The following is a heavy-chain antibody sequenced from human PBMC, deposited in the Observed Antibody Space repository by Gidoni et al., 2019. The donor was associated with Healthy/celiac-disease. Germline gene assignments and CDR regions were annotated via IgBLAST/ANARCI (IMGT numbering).Heavy chain of an antibody. CDR2: IYYSGST. V-gene: IGHV4-30-4*01. J-gene: IGHJ4*02. CDR1: GGSISSGDYY. Sequence: QVQLQESGPGLVKPSQTLSLTCTVSGGSISSGDYYWSWIRQPPGKGLEWIGYIYYSGSTYYNPSLKSRVTISVDTSKNQFSLKLSSVTAADTAVYYCARAEPLSWSGSLIDYWGQGTLVTVSS. D-gene: IGHD3-3*01. CDR3: ARAEPLSWSGSLIDY.